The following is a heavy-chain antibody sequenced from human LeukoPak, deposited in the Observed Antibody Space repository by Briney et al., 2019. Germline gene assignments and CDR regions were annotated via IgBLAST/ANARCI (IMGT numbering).Heavy chain of an antibody. V-gene: IGHV4-31*03. CDR3: ARGPNGYSGYEPLDY. J-gene: IGHJ4*02. D-gene: IGHD5-12*01. Sequence: PSETLSLTCTVSGGSISSGGYYWSWIRQHPGKGLEWIGYIYYSGSTYYNPSLKSRVTISVDTSKNQFSLKLSSVTAADTAVYYCARGPNGYSGYEPLDYWGQGTLVTVSS. CDR2: IYYSGST. CDR1: GGSISSGGYY.